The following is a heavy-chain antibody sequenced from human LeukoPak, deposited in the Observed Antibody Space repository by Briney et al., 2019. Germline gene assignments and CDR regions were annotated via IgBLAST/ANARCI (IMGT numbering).Heavy chain of an antibody. V-gene: IGHV3-23*01. CDR3: ARGQRYYGSGSPSPH. CDR1: GFTVSDTY. J-gene: IGHJ4*02. CDR2: ISGSGSST. D-gene: IGHD3-10*01. Sequence: TGGSLRLSCAASGFTVSDTYMAWVRQAPGKGLEWVSAISGSGSSTYSADSMKGRFTISRDNSKNTLYLQMNSLRAEDTAVYYCARGQRYYGSGSPSPHWGQGTLVTVSS.